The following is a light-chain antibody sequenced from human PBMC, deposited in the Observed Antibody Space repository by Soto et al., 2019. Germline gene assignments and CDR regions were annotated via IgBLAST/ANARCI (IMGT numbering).Light chain of an antibody. CDR3: QQGASFPRT. Sequence: DIQMTQSPSSVSASVGDTVTITCWASQAVSTWLAWYQQKPGGAPKLLIYAASTLQSGVPSRFSGSGSGTDFTLTIRSLQPEDFATYYCQQGASFPRTFGGGTKVEIK. V-gene: IGKV1-12*01. J-gene: IGKJ4*01. CDR2: AAS. CDR1: QAVSTW.